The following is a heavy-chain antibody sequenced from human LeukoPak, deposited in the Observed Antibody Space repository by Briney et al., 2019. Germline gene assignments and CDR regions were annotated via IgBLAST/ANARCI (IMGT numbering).Heavy chain of an antibody. Sequence: SVKVSCKASGGTFSSYAISWVRQAPGQGLEWMGEIIPIFGTANYAQKFQGRVTITADESTSTAYMELSSLRSEDTAVYYCARVSSLDFWSGYPMDVWGQGTTVTVSS. V-gene: IGHV1-69*13. CDR3: ARVSSLDFWSGYPMDV. CDR2: IIPIFGTA. J-gene: IGHJ6*02. CDR1: GGTFSSYA. D-gene: IGHD3-3*01.